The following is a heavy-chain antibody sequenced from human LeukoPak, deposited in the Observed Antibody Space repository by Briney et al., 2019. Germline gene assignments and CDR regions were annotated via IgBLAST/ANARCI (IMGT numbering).Heavy chain of an antibody. D-gene: IGHD3-16*01. CDR1: GGSISSGGYS. CDR3: ASKDLVKGGFDP. Sequence: SETLSLTCTVSGGSISSGGYSWSWIRQHPGKGLEWIGYIYYSGSTYYNPSLKSRVTISVDTSENQFSLKLSSVTAADTAVYYCASKDLVKGGFDPWGQGTLVTVSS. J-gene: IGHJ5*02. V-gene: IGHV4-31*03. CDR2: IYYSGST.